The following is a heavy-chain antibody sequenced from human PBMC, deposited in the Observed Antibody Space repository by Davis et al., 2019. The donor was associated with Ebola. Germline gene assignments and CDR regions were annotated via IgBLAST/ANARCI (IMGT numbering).Heavy chain of an antibody. Sequence: SETLSLTCTVPGGAINNYYLSWIRQSPGKGLEWIGYIHHSGSTKYNPSLESRITISVDTSKNQISLSLTSVTAADSAIYYCARDKPVVITTVEAFDLWGQGTMVTVSS. CDR2: IHHSGST. CDR1: GGAINNYY. V-gene: IGHV4-59*01. D-gene: IGHD3-22*01. CDR3: ARDKPVVITTVEAFDL. J-gene: IGHJ3*01.